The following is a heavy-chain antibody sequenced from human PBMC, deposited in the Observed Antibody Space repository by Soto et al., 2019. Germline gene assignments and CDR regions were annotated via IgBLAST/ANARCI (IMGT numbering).Heavy chain of an antibody. CDR2: ISTYNGDT. J-gene: IGHJ3*02. CDR1: GYTFTTHA. CDR3: ARAPTLAVDDAFDI. D-gene: IGHD6-19*01. V-gene: IGHV1-18*04. Sequence: QVQLVQSGAEVEKPGASVRLSCKTSGYTFTTHAISWVRQAPGQGLEWLGWISTYNGDTRSPEKFRIRVTMTRDTSTSTAYMDLRSLRSDDTAIYYCARAPTLAVDDAFDIWGQGTMVTVSS.